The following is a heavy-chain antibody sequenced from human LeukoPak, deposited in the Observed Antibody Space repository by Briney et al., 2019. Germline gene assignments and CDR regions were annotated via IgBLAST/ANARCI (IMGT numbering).Heavy chain of an antibody. V-gene: IGHV3-49*03. CDR1: GFTFGDYA. J-gene: IGHJ5*02. D-gene: IGHD3-22*01. Sequence: GRSLRLSCTASGFTFGDYAMSWFRQAPGKGLEWVGFIRSKAYDGTTEYAASVKGRLTISRDDSKSIAYLQMNSLKTEDTAVYYCSRDEDSSSSARFDPWGQGTLVTVSS. CDR3: SRDEDSSSSARFDP. CDR2: IRSKAYDGTT.